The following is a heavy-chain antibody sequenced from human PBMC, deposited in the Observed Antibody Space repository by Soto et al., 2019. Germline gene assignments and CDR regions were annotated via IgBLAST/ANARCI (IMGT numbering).Heavy chain of an antibody. CDR2: INPSGGST. Sequence: VASVKVSCKAVGYIFTSYYIHWVRQAPGQGLEWMGLINPSGGSTNYAQKFQGRVTVTRDTSTSTVYMELSGLGSDDTAVYFCARALYYHDAVGYPGYFQYWGQGTLGTVSS. D-gene: IGHD3-22*01. J-gene: IGHJ1*01. CDR1: GYIFTSYY. V-gene: IGHV1-46*01. CDR3: ARALYYHDAVGYPGYFQY.